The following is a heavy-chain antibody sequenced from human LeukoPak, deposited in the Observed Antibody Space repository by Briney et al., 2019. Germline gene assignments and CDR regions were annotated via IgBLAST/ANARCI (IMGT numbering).Heavy chain of an antibody. V-gene: IGHV3-30-3*01. Sequence: TGGSLRLSCAASGFTFSSYAMHWVRQAPGKGLEWVAVISHDGSNKYYADSVKGRFTISRDNSKNTLYLQMNGLRAEDTAVYYCARDIVWIAVAGAFDYWGQGTLVTVSS. CDR3: ARDIVWIAVAGAFDY. CDR2: ISHDGSNK. J-gene: IGHJ4*02. D-gene: IGHD6-19*01. CDR1: GFTFSSYA.